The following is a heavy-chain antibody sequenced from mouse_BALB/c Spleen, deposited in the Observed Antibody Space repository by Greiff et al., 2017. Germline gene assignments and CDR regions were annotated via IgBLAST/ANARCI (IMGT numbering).Heavy chain of an antibody. J-gene: IGHJ4*01. CDR3: ARAHSSGYLDY. Sequence: EVKLMESGGGLVQPGGSLRLSCATSGFTFTDYYMSWVRQPPGKALEWLGFIRNKANGYTTEYSASVKGRFTISRDNSQSILYLQMNTLRAEDSATYYCARAHSSGYLDYWGQGTSVTVSS. CDR2: IRNKANGYTT. D-gene: IGHD3-1*01. CDR1: GFTFTDYY. V-gene: IGHV7-3*02.